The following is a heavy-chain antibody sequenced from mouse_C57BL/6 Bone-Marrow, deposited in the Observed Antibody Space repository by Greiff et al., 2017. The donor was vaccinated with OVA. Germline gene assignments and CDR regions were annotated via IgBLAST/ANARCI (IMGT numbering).Heavy chain of an antibody. V-gene: IGHV3-8*01. D-gene: IGHD3-2*02. Sequence: EVMLVESGPGLAKPSQTLSLTCSVTGYSITSDYWNWIRKFPGNKLEYMGYISYSGSTYYNPSLKSRISITRDTSKNQYYLQLNSVTTEDTATYYCARFSGYDYNAMDYWGQGTSVTVSS. CDR2: ISYSGST. CDR1: GYSITSDY. CDR3: ARFSGYDYNAMDY. J-gene: IGHJ4*01.